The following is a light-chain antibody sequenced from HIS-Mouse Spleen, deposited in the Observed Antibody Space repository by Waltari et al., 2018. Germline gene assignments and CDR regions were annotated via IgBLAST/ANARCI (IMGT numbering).Light chain of an antibody. V-gene: IGLV3-10*01. CDR1: ALPKKY. J-gene: IGLJ2*01. CDR2: EDS. Sequence: SYELTQPPSVSVSPGQTARITCSGDALPKKYAYWYQQKSGQAPGLVIYEDSKRPSGIPERCTGSSSGTMDTLTISGAQVEDEADYCCYSTDSSGNHRVFGGGTKLTVL. CDR3: YSTDSSGNHRV.